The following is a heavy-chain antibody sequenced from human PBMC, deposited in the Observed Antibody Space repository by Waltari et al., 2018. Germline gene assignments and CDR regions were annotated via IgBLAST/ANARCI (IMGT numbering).Heavy chain of an antibody. CDR3: ARDNVDIVAASHFDY. V-gene: IGHV3-7*01. D-gene: IGHD5-12*01. CDR1: GFTFSSYW. Sequence: EVQLVESGGGLVQPGGSLRLSCAASGFTFSSYWMSWVRQAPGKGLEWVANIKQDGSEKYYVDSVKGRFTISRDNAKNSLYLQMNSLRAEDTAVYYCARDNVDIVAASHFDYWGQGTLVTVSS. CDR2: IKQDGSEK. J-gene: IGHJ4*02.